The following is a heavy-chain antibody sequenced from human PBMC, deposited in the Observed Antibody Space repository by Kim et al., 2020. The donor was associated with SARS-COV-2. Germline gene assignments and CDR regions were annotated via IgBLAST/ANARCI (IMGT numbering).Heavy chain of an antibody. CDR1: GFTFSSYE. CDR3: ARVSLPVPAANDYYYYYYYMDV. J-gene: IGHJ6*03. Sequence: GGSLRLSCAASGFTFSSYEMNWVRQAPGKGLEWVSYIRSSGSTIYYADSVKGRFTISRDNARNSLYLQMNSLRAEDTAVYYCARVSLPVPAANDYYYYYYYMDVWGKGTTVTVSS. CDR2: IRSSGSTI. D-gene: IGHD2-2*01. V-gene: IGHV3-48*03.